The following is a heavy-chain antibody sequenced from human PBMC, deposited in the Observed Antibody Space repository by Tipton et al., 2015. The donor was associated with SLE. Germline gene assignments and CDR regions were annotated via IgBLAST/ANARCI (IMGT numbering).Heavy chain of an antibody. V-gene: IGHV4-59*11. J-gene: IGHJ5*02. CDR2: MYHSGST. CDR1: GGSIRSHY. D-gene: IGHD2-8*01. CDR3: ARHDTNYGRNWFDP. Sequence: TLSLTCTVSGGSIRSHYWRWIRQPPGKGLEWIGYMYHSGSTKYNPSLKSRVTISLDTSKNQVSLKLTSVTAADTAVYYCARHDTNYGRNWFDPWGQGTLVTVSS.